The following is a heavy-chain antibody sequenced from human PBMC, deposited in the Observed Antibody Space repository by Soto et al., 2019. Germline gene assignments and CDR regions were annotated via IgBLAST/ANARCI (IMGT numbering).Heavy chain of an antibody. D-gene: IGHD2-15*01. V-gene: IGHV3-66*01. J-gene: IGHJ6*03. CDR3: ARDDLHCSGCRCSGVPMDV. Sequence: GGSLRLSCAASGFTVSSNYMTWVRQAPGKGLEWVSLIQSGGRTYYAGSVKGRFTISRDNSKNTLFLQMNSLRVEDTAVYYCARDDLHCSGCRCSGVPMDVRGKGATVTVSS. CDR2: IQSGGRT. CDR1: GFTVSSNY.